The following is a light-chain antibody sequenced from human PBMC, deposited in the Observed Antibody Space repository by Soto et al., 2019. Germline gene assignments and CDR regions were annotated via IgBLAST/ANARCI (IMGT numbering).Light chain of an antibody. CDR1: QNINDW. V-gene: IGKV1-5*03. CDR3: QQYNTYSFT. Sequence: DIQMTQSPSTLSASVGDRVTITCRASQNINDWLAWYQQKPGKAPRLLIYKASTLESGVPSRFRGSGFGTEFSLTISSLQPDDFATYYCQQYNTYSFTFGPGAKVDIK. CDR2: KAS. J-gene: IGKJ3*01.